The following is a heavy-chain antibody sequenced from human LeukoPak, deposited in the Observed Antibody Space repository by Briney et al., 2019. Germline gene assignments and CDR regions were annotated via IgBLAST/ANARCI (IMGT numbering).Heavy chain of an antibody. D-gene: IGHD3-16*02. CDR3: VRDRIGFDP. CDR2: IDSDGSTT. CDR1: GFTFNNYW. Sequence: GGSLRLSCAASGFTFNNYWMHWVRQAPGKGLVWVSRIDSDGSTTSYADSVKGRFTVSRDNAKNTVFLQMNSLRAEDTAVYYCVRDRIGFDPWGQGTLVTVSS. J-gene: IGHJ5*02. V-gene: IGHV3-74*01.